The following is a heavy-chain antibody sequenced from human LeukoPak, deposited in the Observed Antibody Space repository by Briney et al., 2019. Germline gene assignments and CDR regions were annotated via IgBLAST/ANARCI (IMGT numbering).Heavy chain of an antibody. V-gene: IGHV3-30*03. CDR3: ARVPLGDYVFDY. CDR1: GFTFSNYG. D-gene: IGHD4-17*01. Sequence: PGGSLRLSCAASGFTFSNYGMHWVRQAPGKGLEWVAVMTYDGSNKYYADSVKGRFTISRDNSKNTLYLQMNSLRAEDTAVYYCARVPLGDYVFDYWGQGTLVTVSS. J-gene: IGHJ4*02. CDR2: MTYDGSNK.